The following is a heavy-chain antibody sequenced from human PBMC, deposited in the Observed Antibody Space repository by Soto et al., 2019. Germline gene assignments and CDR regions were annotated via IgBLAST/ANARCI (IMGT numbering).Heavy chain of an antibody. CDR1: GFTFSSYW. CDR2: IKQDGSEK. CDR3: ARGDYHDSSGPFSDAFDI. J-gene: IGHJ3*02. Sequence: EVQLVESGGGLVQPGGSLRLSCAASGFTFSSYWMSWVRQAPGKGLEWVANIKQDGSEKWYVDSVKGRFTISRDNAKKSQYLQMNSLRVEDTAVYFCARGDYHDSSGPFSDAFDIWGQGTMVTVSS. D-gene: IGHD3-22*01. V-gene: IGHV3-7*04.